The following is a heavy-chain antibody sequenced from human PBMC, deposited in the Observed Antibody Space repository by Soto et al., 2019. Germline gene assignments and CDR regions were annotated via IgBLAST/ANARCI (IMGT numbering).Heavy chain of an antibody. J-gene: IGHJ4*02. CDR3: ASVTFGAIVLAH. CDR2: IYFNGNT. V-gene: IGHV4-59*01. D-gene: IGHD3-16*01. Sequence: SETLSLTCTVCAASFSKYYCTWIRQPPWKGLEWIGYIYFNGNTKYNPSLEGRLTISIDTSKKEFSLKMTSVTAADAAVYYCASVTFGAIVLAHWGQGTLVAVCS. CDR1: AASFSKYY.